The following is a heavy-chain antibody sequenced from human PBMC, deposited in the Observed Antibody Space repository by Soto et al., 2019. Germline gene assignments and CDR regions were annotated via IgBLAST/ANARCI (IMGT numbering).Heavy chain of an antibody. V-gene: IGHV1-69*18. CDR1: GDSFATST. Sequence: QVQLVQSGTEVKRPGSSVKVSCKASGDSFATSTFSWVRQTPGQGLEWMGTIIPLLDTPDYAQKFQGSVTIPADESTSTVYMELNSLRSDDAAVYYCARAVGTVVFDYWGQGTLVTVSS. J-gene: IGHJ4*02. CDR2: IIPLLDTP. D-gene: IGHD4-17*01. CDR3: ARAVGTVVFDY.